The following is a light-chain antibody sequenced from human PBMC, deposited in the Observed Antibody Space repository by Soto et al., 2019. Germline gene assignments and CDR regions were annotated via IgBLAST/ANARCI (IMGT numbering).Light chain of an antibody. CDR2: ATS. J-gene: IGKJ5*01. CDR3: QQYYDWPIT. CDR1: QSLGGN. Sequence: EIVMTQSPATLSVSPGDTATLTDIASQSLGGNLSWYQQKPGQAPRILIYATSTRAAGIPARFSGSGSGTDFNLTIISLQPEDFTIYYCQQYYDWPITFGQGTRLEIK. V-gene: IGKV3-15*01.